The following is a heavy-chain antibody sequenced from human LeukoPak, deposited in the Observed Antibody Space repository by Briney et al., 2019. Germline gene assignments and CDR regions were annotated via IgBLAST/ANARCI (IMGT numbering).Heavy chain of an antibody. J-gene: IGHJ4*02. CDR2: TYYRSEWYN. D-gene: IGHD7-27*01. Sequence: SQTLSLTCAISGDSVSSNSVAWNWIRQSPSRGLEWLGRTYYRSEWYNEYAISVKSRITINPDTSKNQFSLQLNSVTPEDTAMYYCAKALGTNWAFVSWGQGTLVTVSS. V-gene: IGHV6-1*01. CDR1: GDSVSSNSVA. CDR3: AKALGTNWAFVS.